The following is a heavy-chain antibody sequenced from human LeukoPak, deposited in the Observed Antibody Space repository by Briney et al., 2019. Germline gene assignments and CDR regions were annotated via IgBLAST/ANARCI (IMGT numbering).Heavy chain of an antibody. J-gene: IGHJ4*02. CDR1: GFSFSDYG. Sequence: PGGSLRLSCEASGFSFSDYGMHWVRQAPGKGLEWVAMIWYDGSYKYYADSVKGRFTVSRDNSKTKLYLQMNSLRAEDTAMYYCAKPTRGSGGSFLIDYWGQGTLVTVSS. V-gene: IGHV3-33*03. CDR2: IWYDGSYK. D-gene: IGHD2-15*01. CDR3: AKPTRGSGGSFLIDY.